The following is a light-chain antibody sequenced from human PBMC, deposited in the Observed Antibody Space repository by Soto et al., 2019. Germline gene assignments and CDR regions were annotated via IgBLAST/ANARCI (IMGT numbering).Light chain of an antibody. CDR1: QSIGSW. CDR2: KAT. J-gene: IGKJ2*01. Sequence: DIRLTQSPSTLSASVGDGVTITCRASQSIGSWLAWYQQKPGKAPNLLIYKATNLQNGVPSRFTGSGSGTDFTLTISSLQPVDSATYYCQQYNDFPYTFGQGTKLEI. CDR3: QQYNDFPYT. V-gene: IGKV1-5*03.